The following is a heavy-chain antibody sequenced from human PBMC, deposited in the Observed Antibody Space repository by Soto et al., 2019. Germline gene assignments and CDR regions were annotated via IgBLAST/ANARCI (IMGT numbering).Heavy chain of an antibody. CDR3: AIPGYSSSWYYPHDAFDI. Sequence: ASVKVSCKASGYTFTSYYMHWVRQAPGQGLEWMGIINPSGGSTSYAQKFQGRVTMTRDTSTSTVYMELSSLRSEDTAVYYCAIPGYSSSWYYPHDAFDIWAQRTMVTVSS. J-gene: IGHJ3*02. CDR1: GYTFTSYY. CDR2: INPSGGST. D-gene: IGHD6-13*01. V-gene: IGHV1-46*01.